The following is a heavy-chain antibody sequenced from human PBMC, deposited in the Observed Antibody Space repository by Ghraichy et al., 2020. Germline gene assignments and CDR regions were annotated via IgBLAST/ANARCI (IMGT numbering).Heavy chain of an antibody. D-gene: IGHD3-10*01. CDR3: ATFGSGTSYYYYGMDV. V-gene: IGHV1-24*01. CDR2: FDPEDGET. Sequence: ASVKVSCKVSGYTLTELSMHWVRQAPGKGLEWMGGFDPEDGETIYAQKFQGRVTMTEDTSTDTAYMELSSLRSEDTAVYYCATFGSGTSYYYYGMDVWGQGTTVTVSS. J-gene: IGHJ6*02. CDR1: GYTLTELS.